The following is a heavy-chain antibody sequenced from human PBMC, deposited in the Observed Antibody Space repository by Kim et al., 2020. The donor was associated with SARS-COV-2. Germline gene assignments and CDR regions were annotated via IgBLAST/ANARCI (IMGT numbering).Heavy chain of an antibody. J-gene: IGHJ5*02. CDR3: ARGRWTTVTTTWDWFDP. V-gene: IGHV4-34*01. CDR2: INHSGST. D-gene: IGHD4-17*01. CDR1: GGSFSGYY. Sequence: SETLSLTCAVYGGSFSGYYWSWIRQPPGKGLEWIGEINHSGSTKYNPSLKSRVTISVDTSKNQFSLKLSSVTAADTAVYYCARGRWTTVTTTWDWFDPWGQGTLVTVSS.